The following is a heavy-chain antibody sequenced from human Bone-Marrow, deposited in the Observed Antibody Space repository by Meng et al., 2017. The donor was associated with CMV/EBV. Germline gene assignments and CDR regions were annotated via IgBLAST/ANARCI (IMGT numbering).Heavy chain of an antibody. CDR1: GITFTSYG. CDR3: ARAADEVAFSGMDV. J-gene: IGHJ6*02. V-gene: IGHV1-18*01. CDR2: ISAYNGNT. Sequence: GESLKISCAVSGITFTSYGISWVRQAPGQGLEWMGWISAYNGNTNYAQKLQGRVTMTTDTSTSTAYMELRSLRSDDTAVYYCARAADEVAFSGMDVWGQGTTVTVSS. D-gene: IGHD5-12*01.